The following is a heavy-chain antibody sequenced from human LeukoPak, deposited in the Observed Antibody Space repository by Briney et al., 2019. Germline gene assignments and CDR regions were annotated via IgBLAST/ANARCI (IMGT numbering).Heavy chain of an antibody. CDR1: GYTFSSYG. D-gene: IGHD3-16*02. J-gene: IGHJ4*02. CDR3: ARDQYDSVWGSHRPYFDY. CDR2: ISVYNGNP. V-gene: IGHV1-18*01. Sequence: ASVKVSCKASGYTFSSYGISWVRQAPGQGLEWTGWISVYNGNPEYAQKFQGRVIMTTDTFTSTAYMELRSLRSDDTAVYYCARDQYDSVWGSHRPYFDYWGQGTLVTVSS.